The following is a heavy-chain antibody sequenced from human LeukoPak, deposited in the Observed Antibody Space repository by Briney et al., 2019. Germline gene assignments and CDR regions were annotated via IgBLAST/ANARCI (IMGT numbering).Heavy chain of an antibody. CDR3: ARADTAMGNAFDI. CDR2: ISRSSSYI. D-gene: IGHD5-18*01. V-gene: IGHV3-21*01. J-gene: IGHJ3*02. Sequence: GGSLRLSCAASGFTFSSYAMSWVRKAPGKGLEWVSSISRSSSYIYYADSVKGRFTISRDNAKNSLYLQMNSLRAEDTAAYYCARADTAMGNAFDIWGQGTMVTVSS. CDR1: GFTFSSYA.